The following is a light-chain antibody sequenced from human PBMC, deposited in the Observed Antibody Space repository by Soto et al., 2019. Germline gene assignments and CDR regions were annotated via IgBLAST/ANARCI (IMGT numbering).Light chain of an antibody. CDR1: SSDVGSHNF. V-gene: IGLV2-23*02. CDR2: EVT. J-gene: IGLJ3*02. CDR3: CSYAGTTTWV. Sequence: QSALTQPASVSGSPGQSITISCTGTSSDVGSHNFVSWDQQRPGKAPKLMIFEVTKRPSGVSSRFSASKSGNTASLTISGVQAEDEADYYCCSYAGTTTWVFGGGTKLTVL.